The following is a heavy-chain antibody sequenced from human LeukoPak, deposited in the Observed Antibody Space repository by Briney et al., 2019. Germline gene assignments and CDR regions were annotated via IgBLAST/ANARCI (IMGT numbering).Heavy chain of an antibody. CDR3: AKDQSSYGSGSYSDFDY. CDR2: ISGSGGST. Sequence: GGSLRLSCAASGFTFSSYAMSWVRQAPGKGLEWVSAISGSGGSTYYADSVKGRFTISRDNSKNTLYLQMSSLRAEDTAVYYCAKDQSSYGSGSYSDFDYWGQGTLVTVSS. CDR1: GFTFSSYA. D-gene: IGHD3-10*01. J-gene: IGHJ4*02. V-gene: IGHV3-23*01.